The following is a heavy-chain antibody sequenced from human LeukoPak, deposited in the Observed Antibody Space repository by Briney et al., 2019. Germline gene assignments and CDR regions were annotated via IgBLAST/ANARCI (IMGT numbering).Heavy chain of an antibody. CDR3: VKDRGQRLGGFDY. V-gene: IGHV3-23*01. D-gene: IGHD6-25*01. Sequence: GGSLRLSCAASGFTFSSYAMIWVRQAPGKGPEWVSFISGGGDSTYYADSVKGRFIISRDNSKNTLYLHMTSLRAEDTAIYSCVKDRGQRLGGFDYWGQGTLVTVSS. CDR1: GFTFSSYA. J-gene: IGHJ4*02. CDR2: ISGGGDST.